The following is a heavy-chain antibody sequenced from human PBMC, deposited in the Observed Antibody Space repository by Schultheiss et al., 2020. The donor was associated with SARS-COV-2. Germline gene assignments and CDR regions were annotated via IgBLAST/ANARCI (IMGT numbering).Heavy chain of an antibody. D-gene: IGHD5-18*01. V-gene: IGHV4-34*01. CDR2: IYHSGST. Sequence: GSLRLSCAVYGGSFSGYYWSWIRQPPGKGLEWIGSIYHSGSTYYNPSLKSRVTISVDTSKNQFSLKLSSVTAADTAVYYCARDARYSYGGDAFDIWGQGTMVTVSS. CDR1: GGSFSGYY. J-gene: IGHJ3*02. CDR3: ARDARYSYGGDAFDI.